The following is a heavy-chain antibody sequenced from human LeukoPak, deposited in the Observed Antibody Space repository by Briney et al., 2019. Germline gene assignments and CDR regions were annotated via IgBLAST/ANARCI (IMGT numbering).Heavy chain of an antibody. CDR2: ISSSSSYI. J-gene: IGHJ3*02. Sequence: KPGGSLRLSCAASGFTFSSYAMSWVRQAPGKGLEWVSSISSSSSYIYYADSVKGRFTISRDNSKNTLYLQMNSLRAEDTAVYYCARARSSYGYGDAFDIWGQGTMVTVSS. D-gene: IGHD5-18*01. CDR1: GFTFSSYA. V-gene: IGHV3-21*01. CDR3: ARARSSYGYGDAFDI.